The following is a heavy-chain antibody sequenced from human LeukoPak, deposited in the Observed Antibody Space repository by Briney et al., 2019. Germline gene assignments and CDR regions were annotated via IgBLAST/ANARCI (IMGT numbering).Heavy chain of an antibody. D-gene: IGHD5-12*01. V-gene: IGHV1-8*01. J-gene: IGHJ2*01. Sequence: ASVKVSCKASGYTFTSYDINWVRQATGQGLEWMGWMNPNSGNTGYAQKFQGRVTMTRNTSISTAYKELSSLRSEDTAVYYCARAKKGWLRLSYWYFDLWGRGTLVTVSS. CDR2: MNPNSGNT. CDR1: GYTFTSYD. CDR3: ARAKKGWLRLSYWYFDL.